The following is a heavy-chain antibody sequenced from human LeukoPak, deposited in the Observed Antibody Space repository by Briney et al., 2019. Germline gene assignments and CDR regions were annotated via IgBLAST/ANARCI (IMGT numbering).Heavy chain of an antibody. Sequence: PSETLSLTCTVSGGSITSNYWSWVRQPPGEGLEWIGQVHHSGGTSYNPSLRSRVTISIDKSENQFSLKLNSVTAADTAVYYCARHGGHYQSDDWGQGTLVTVSS. J-gene: IGHJ4*02. CDR2: VHHSGGT. V-gene: IGHV4-4*02. D-gene: IGHD2-21*01. CDR1: GGSITSNY. CDR3: ARHGGHYQSDD.